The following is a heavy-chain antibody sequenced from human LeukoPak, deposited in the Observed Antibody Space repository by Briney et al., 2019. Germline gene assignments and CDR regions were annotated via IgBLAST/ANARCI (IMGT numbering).Heavy chain of an antibody. CDR1: GFAFSSYS. D-gene: IGHD1-1*01. V-gene: IGHV3-21*01. J-gene: IGHJ3*02. Sequence: PGGSLRLSCAASGFAFSSYSMNWVRQAPGKGLEWVSSISSSSSYIYYADSVKGRFTISRDNAKNSLYLQMNSLRAEDTAVYYCARDHWDAFDIWDQGTMVTVSS. CDR3: ARDHWDAFDI. CDR2: ISSSSSYI.